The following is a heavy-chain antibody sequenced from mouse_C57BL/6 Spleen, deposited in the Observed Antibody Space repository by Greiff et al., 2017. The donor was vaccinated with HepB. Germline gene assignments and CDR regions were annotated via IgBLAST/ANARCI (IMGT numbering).Heavy chain of an antibody. Sequence: QVQLQQPGAELVMPGASVKLSCKASGYTFTSYWMHWVKQRPGQGLEWIGEIDPSDSYTNYNQKFKGKSTLTVDKSSSTAYMQLSSLTSEDSAVYYCASLLGYFDVWGTGTTVTVSS. D-gene: IGHD2-1*01. V-gene: IGHV1-69*01. CDR1: GYTFTSYW. CDR3: ASLLGYFDV. J-gene: IGHJ1*03. CDR2: IDPSDSYT.